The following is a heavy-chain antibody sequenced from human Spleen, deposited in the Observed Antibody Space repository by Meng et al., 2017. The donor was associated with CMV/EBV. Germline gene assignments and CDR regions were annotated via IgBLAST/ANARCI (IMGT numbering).Heavy chain of an antibody. J-gene: IGHJ3*02. CDR2: VYYTGNT. Sequence: SQTLSLTCAVSGDSFSNYFWNWIRQPPGKGLEWIGYVYYTGNTKYNPSLKSRVTISVDTSKNHFSLKLTSVTAADTAMYYCAGPDDMGSSPHDPFDMWGQGTMVTVSS. D-gene: IGHD1-1*01. CDR3: AGPDDMGSSPHDPFDM. V-gene: IGHV4-59*01. CDR1: GDSFSNYF.